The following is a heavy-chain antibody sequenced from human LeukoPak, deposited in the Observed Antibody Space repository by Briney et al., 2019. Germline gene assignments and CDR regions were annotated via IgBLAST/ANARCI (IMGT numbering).Heavy chain of an antibody. CDR1: GGTFSSYA. CDR3: ARGGDIVVVPATERRWFDP. Sequence: SVKVSCMASGGTFSSYAISWVRQAPGQGLEWMGGIIPIFGTANYAQKFQGRVTITADESTSTAYMELSSLRSEDTAVYYCARGGDIVVVPATERRWFDPWGQGTLVTVSS. CDR2: IIPIFGTA. D-gene: IGHD2-2*01. V-gene: IGHV1-69*13. J-gene: IGHJ5*02.